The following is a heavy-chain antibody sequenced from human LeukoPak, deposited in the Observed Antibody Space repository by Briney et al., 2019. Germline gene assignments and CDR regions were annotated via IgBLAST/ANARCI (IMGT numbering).Heavy chain of an antibody. Sequence: SETLSLTCTVSGGSISSYYWSWIRQPPGKGLEWIGEINHSGSTNYNPSLKSRVTISVDTSKNQFSLKLSSVTAADTAVYYCARGKYDFWSGYTYYYYYMDVWGKGTTVTVSS. J-gene: IGHJ6*03. D-gene: IGHD3-3*01. CDR3: ARGKYDFWSGYTYYYYYMDV. CDR2: INHSGST. CDR1: GGSISSYY. V-gene: IGHV4-34*01.